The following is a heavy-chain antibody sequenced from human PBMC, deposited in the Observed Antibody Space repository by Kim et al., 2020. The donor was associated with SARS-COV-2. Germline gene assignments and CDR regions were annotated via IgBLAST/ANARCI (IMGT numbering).Heavy chain of an antibody. CDR3: ARRFWSGWVRYGMDV. CDR2: IYHSGST. J-gene: IGHJ6*02. V-gene: IGHV4-4*02. D-gene: IGHD3-3*01. Sequence: SETLSLTCAVSGGSISSSNWWSWVRQPPGTGLEWIGEIYHSGSTNYNPSLKSRVTISVDKSKNQFSLKLSSVTAADTAVYYCARRFWSGWVRYGMDVWGQGTTVTVSS. CDR1: GGSISSSNW.